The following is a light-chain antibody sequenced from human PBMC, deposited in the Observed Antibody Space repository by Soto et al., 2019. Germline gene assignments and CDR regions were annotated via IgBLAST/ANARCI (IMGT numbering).Light chain of an antibody. Sequence: DSVLTQTRGPLSLSPGERATLSCRASQSVDNYLDWYQQKPGQSPRLLIYESSNRATGIPARFSGSGSGTDFILTISSLEPEDFAVYYCQQRSNWPQTVGQGTKVDIK. V-gene: IGKV3-11*01. CDR1: QSVDNY. CDR2: ESS. J-gene: IGKJ1*01. CDR3: QQRSNWPQT.